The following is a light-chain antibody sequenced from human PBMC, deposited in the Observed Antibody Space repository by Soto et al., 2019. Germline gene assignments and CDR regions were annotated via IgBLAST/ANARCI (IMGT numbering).Light chain of an antibody. V-gene: IGKV1-5*01. J-gene: IGKJ1*01. CDR2: DAS. CDR1: QSISSW. Sequence: IQMTQSTSTLSAYVGNRVTITCRASQSISSWLAWYQQKQGKAPKFVIYDASSLESGVPSRFSGSVYGTEFNLTITSLQTDDFATYYCQQYNSYPWTFGQGTKVDI. CDR3: QQYNSYPWT.